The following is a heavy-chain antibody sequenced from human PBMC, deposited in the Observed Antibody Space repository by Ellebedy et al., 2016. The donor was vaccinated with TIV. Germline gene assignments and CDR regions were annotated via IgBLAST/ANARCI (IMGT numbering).Heavy chain of an antibody. CDR2: IYYNGST. Sequence: MPSETLSLTCTVSGCXXXSSXXXCVXXXQPPWNWLEWIGIIYYNGSTYYNPSLKSRVTISVDTSKNQFSLKLSSVTAADTAVYYCRSISWKRVRGVFDYWGQGTLVTVSS. CDR3: RSISWKRVRGVFDY. J-gene: IGHJ4*02. D-gene: IGHD3-10*01. V-gene: IGHV4-39*01. CDR1: GCXXXSSXXX.